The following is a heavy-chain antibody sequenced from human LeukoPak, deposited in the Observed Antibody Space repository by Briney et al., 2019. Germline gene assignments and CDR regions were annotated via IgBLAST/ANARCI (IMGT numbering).Heavy chain of an antibody. V-gene: IGHV3-30*04. D-gene: IGHD3-10*01. J-gene: IGHJ3*02. CDR3: ARDLMVRGETGTFDI. CDR2: ISYDGSNE. Sequence: GGSLRLSCAASGFTFSSYVMHWVRQAPGKGLEWVAIISYDGSNEYYADSVKGRFTISRDNSKNTLYLQMNSLRAADTAVFYCARDLMVRGETGTFDIWGQGTMVTVSS. CDR1: GFTFSSYV.